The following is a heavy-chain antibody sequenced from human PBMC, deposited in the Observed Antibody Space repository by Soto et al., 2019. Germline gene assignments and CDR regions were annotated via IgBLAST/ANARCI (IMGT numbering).Heavy chain of an antibody. J-gene: IGHJ4*02. D-gene: IGHD6-19*01. CDR2: IYPGDSDT. CDR3: ARQDGSALYYFDY. Sequence: GESLKISCNGSGYTFTSYWIAWGRQMPGKGLEWMGIIYPGDSDTRYSPSFQGQVSISADKSISTAYLQWSSLKASDTAMYYCARQDGSALYYFDYWGQGTLVTVSS. V-gene: IGHV5-51*01. CDR1: GYTFTSYW.